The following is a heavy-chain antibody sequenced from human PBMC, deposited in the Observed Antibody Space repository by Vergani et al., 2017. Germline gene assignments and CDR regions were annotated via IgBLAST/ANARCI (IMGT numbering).Heavy chain of an antibody. V-gene: IGHV4-39*01. CDR1: GCSIRSTFYY. D-gene: IGHD6-13*01. CDR2: IYYSGST. Sequence: QLQLQESDPGLVKPSETLSLTCTVSGCSIRSTFYYWGSIRQPPGKGLEWIGPIYYSGSTYYNPSLKSRVTISVDTSTNQFSLKLNSVIAADTAVYYCARQKEQLVPGNYYYYYYMDVWGKGTTVTVSS. J-gene: IGHJ6*03. CDR3: ARQKEQLVPGNYYYYYYMDV.